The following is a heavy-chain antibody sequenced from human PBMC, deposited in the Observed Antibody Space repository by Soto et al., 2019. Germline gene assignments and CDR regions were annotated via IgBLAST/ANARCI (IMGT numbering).Heavy chain of an antibody. D-gene: IGHD4-4*01. CDR2: ISYDGSDK. V-gene: IGHV3-30*18. Sequence: QVQLVESGGGVVQPGRSLRLSCAGSGFTFSSYGMHWVRQAPGKGLEWVAVISYDGSDKYYVDSVKGRFTISRDNSQNTLFLQMNSLRAEDTAVYYCAKIGSDYTTHDNIDYWGQGTLVTVSS. J-gene: IGHJ4*02. CDR1: GFTFSSYG. CDR3: AKIGSDYTTHDNIDY.